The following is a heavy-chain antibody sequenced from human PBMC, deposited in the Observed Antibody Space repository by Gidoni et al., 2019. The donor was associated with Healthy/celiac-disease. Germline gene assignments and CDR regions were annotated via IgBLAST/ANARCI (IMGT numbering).Heavy chain of an antibody. D-gene: IGHD4-17*01. V-gene: IGHV3-9*01. CDR1: GFTVGDYA. J-gene: IGHJ6*02. Sequence: EVQLVESGGGWVQPGRSLRLSCAASGFTVGDYAMHWVRQAPGKGLEWVSGISWNSGSIGYADSVKGRFTISRDNAKNSLYLQMNSLRAEDTALYYCAKDGSTYGPFGLGDGMDVWGQGTTVTVSS. CDR3: AKDGSTYGPFGLGDGMDV. CDR2: ISWNSGSI.